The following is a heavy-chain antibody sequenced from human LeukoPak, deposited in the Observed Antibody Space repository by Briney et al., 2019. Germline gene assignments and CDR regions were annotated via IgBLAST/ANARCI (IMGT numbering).Heavy chain of an antibody. CDR1: GFTFSNYA. CDR3: AKRSRRLTIVRGVPREDV. V-gene: IGHV3-23*01. Sequence: GGSLRLSCAASGFTFSNYAMNWVRQAPGEGLEWVSAISGNGGSTYYADSVKGRFTISRDNSKNTVYLEMSSLRAEDTAVYYCAKRSRRLTIVRGVPREDVWGQGTTVTVSS. D-gene: IGHD3-10*01. J-gene: IGHJ6*02. CDR2: ISGNGGST.